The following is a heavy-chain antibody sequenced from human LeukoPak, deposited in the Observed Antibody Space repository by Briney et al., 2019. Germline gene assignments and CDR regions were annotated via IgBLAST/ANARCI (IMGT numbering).Heavy chain of an antibody. CDR3: ARDEVVGPTILGY. Sequence: PGGSLRLSCSASGFTFNRYWMSWVRQAPGEGLEWVANIKQDGSEKYYVDSVKGRFTISRDNAKNSLYLQMNSLRVEDTAVYYCARDEVVGPTILGYWGQGTLVTVSS. CDR2: IKQDGSEK. D-gene: IGHD1-26*01. J-gene: IGHJ4*02. V-gene: IGHV3-7*01. CDR1: GFTFNRYW.